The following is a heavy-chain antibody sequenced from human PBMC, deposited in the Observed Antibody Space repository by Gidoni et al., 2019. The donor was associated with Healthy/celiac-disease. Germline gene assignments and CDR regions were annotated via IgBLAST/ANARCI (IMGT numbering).Heavy chain of an antibody. CDR2: IYYSGST. V-gene: IGHV4-39*01. CDR1: GGSISSSSYY. D-gene: IGHD6-6*01. J-gene: IGHJ4*02. CDR3: ARLVEYSSSSEAVSGLGY. Sequence: QLQLQESGPGLVKPSETLSLTCTVSGGSISSSSYYWGWIRQPPAKGLEWIGSIYYSGSTYYNPSLKSRVTISVDTSKNQFSLKLSSVTAADTAVYYCARLVEYSSSSEAVSGLGYWGQGTLVTVSS.